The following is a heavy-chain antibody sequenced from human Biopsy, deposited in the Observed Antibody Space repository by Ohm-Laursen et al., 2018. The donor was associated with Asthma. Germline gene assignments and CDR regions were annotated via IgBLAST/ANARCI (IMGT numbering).Heavy chain of an antibody. CDR2: IDQSGNT. J-gene: IGHJ5*02. Sequence: GTLSLTCTVYGGYLTGHYWNWIRPPPGKGLEGIGEIDQSGNTNYNPSLKRRVTISADTSKNQFHLNLSSVTAADTAVYFCARAAITGIRGWFDPWGQGTQVTVSS. D-gene: IGHD1-20*01. CDR3: ARAAITGIRGWFDP. CDR1: GGYLTGHY. V-gene: IGHV4-34*01.